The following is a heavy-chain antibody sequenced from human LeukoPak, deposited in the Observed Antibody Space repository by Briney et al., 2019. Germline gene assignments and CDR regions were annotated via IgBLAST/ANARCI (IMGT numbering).Heavy chain of an antibody. D-gene: IGHD2-8*01. Sequence: GGSLRLSCAASGFTFSVYGMTWVRLAPGKGLEGVSGISNRGGTTYYADSVKGRFTISRDNSKNTLSLQMNSLRAEDSAVYYCGKGSSRGNTNGYLFEYWGQGTLVTVSS. CDR2: ISNRGGTT. J-gene: IGHJ4*02. V-gene: IGHV3-23*01. CDR3: GKGSSRGNTNGYLFEY. CDR1: GFTFSVYG.